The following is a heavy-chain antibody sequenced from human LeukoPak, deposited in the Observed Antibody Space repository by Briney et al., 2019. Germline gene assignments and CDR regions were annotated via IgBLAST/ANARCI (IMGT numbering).Heavy chain of an antibody. CDR1: GFTFSSYS. D-gene: IGHD1-26*01. CDR2: ISSSSSTI. J-gene: IGHJ3*02. Sequence: GGSLRLSCAASGFTFSSYSMNWVRQAPGKGLEWVSYISSSSSTIYYADSVKGRFTISRDNAKNSLYLQMNSLRAEDTAVYYCARDVGRPTAGRAFDIWGQGTMVTVSS. CDR3: ARDVGRPTAGRAFDI. V-gene: IGHV3-48*01.